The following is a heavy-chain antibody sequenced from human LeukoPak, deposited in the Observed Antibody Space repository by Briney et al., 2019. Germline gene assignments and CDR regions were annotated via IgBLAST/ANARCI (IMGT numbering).Heavy chain of an antibody. J-gene: IGHJ4*02. CDR2: ISYDGSNK. Sequence: GGSLRLSCAASGVTFSSYAMHWVRQAPGKGLEWVAVISYDGSNKYYADSVKGRFTISRDNSKNTLYLQMNSLRAEDTAVYYCARDVTFGGVIAYWGQGTLVTVSS. CDR1: GVTFSSYA. V-gene: IGHV3-30-3*01. CDR3: ARDVTFGGVIAY. D-gene: IGHD3-16*02.